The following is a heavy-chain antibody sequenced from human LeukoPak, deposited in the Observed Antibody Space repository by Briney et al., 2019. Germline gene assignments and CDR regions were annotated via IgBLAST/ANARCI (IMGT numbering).Heavy chain of an antibody. J-gene: IGHJ4*02. D-gene: IGHD3-10*01. CDR3: AKDIAPYYYYGSGSDI. V-gene: IGHV3-30*02. Sequence: GGSLRLSCASTFTFSIYGMHWVRRAPGKGLEWVAFIQYDGTNKYYADSVKGRFTISRDNSKNTLYLQMNSLRAEDTAVYYCAKDIAPYYYYGSGSDIWGQGTLVTVSS. CDR1: TFTFSIYG. CDR2: IQYDGTNK.